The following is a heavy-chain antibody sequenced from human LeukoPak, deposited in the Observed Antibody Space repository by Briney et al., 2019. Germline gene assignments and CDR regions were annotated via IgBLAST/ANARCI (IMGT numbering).Heavy chain of an antibody. V-gene: IGHV3-13*01. CDR1: GFTFSSFD. Sequence: GGSLRLSCAASGFTFSSFDMHWVRQPTGQGLEWVSTIGTASDTYYPGSVEGRFTLSRDNAKNSLYLQMNSLTAGDTAVCYCARGPPRGKYYYMDVWGKGTTVAVSS. J-gene: IGHJ6*03. CDR3: ARGPPRGKYYYMDV. D-gene: IGHD1-1*01. CDR2: IGTASDT.